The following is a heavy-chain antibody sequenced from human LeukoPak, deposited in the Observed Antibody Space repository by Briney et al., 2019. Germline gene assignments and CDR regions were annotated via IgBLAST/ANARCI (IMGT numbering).Heavy chain of an antibody. V-gene: IGHV4-61*01. Sequence: SETLSLTCTVSGGSVSSGSFYWSWIRQPPGKGLEWIGYIYYSGSTNYNPSLKSRVTISVDTSKNQFSLKLSSVTAADTAVYYCARINDFWSGYYPYYFDYWGQGTLVTVSS. CDR1: GGSVSSGSFY. D-gene: IGHD3-3*01. CDR2: IYYSGST. J-gene: IGHJ4*02. CDR3: ARINDFWSGYYPYYFDY.